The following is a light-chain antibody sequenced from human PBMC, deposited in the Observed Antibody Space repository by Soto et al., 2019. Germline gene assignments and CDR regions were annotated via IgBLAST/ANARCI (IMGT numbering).Light chain of an antibody. V-gene: IGKV1-5*03. CDR3: QQSYSTPWT. CDR1: QRISSW. Sequence: DMQITQSPSTLSASVGDRVTITCRASQRISSWLAWYQQKPGKAPKLLIYKASTLPSGVPSRFSGSGSGTDFTLTISSLQPEDFATYYCQQSYSTPWTFGQGTKVDIK. J-gene: IGKJ1*01. CDR2: KAS.